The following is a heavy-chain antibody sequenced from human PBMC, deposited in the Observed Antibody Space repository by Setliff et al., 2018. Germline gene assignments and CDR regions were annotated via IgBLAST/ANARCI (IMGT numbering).Heavy chain of an antibody. CDR2: IYHSGST. J-gene: IGHJ4*02. CDR3: ATYSSGWYYFDY. D-gene: IGHD6-19*01. Sequence: SSETLSLTCTVSGGSISSHYWSWIRQPPGKGLEWIGSIYHSGSTYYNPSLKSRVTISVDTSKNQFSLKLSSVTAADTAVYYCATYSSGWYYFDYWGQGTLVTVSS. V-gene: IGHV4-59*04. CDR1: GGSISSHY.